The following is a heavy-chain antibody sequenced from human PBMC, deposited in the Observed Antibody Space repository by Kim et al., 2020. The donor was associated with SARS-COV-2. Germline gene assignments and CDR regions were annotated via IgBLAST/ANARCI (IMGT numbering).Heavy chain of an antibody. D-gene: IGHD2-15*01. CDR2: IDSSGSAI. Sequence: GGSLRLSCAASGFTFSSYSMNWVRQAPGKGLEWVSYIDSSGSAIYYADSVRGRFTISRDNAKNSLHLQMNSLIGEDTAVYYCARYCSGGSCYSDTSPSGMDVWGQGTTVTVSS. V-gene: IGHV3-48*04. CDR3: ARYCSGGSCYSDTSPSGMDV. CDR1: GFTFSSYS. J-gene: IGHJ6*02.